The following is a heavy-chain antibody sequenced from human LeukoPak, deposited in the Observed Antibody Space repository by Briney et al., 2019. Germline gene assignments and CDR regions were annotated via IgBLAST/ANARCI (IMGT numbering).Heavy chain of an antibody. J-gene: IGHJ4*02. Sequence: TGGSLRLSYAASGFTFSSYGMHWVRQAPGKGLEWVAVIWYDGSNKYYADSVKGRFTISRDNSKNTLYLQMNSLRAEDTAVYYCARIRHSSSWYYFDYWGQGALVTVSS. CDR2: IWYDGSNK. CDR1: GFTFSSYG. D-gene: IGHD6-13*01. CDR3: ARIRHSSSWYYFDY. V-gene: IGHV3-33*01.